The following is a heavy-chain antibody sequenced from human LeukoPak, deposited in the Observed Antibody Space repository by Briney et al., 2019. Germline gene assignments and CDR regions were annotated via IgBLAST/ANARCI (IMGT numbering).Heavy chain of an antibody. CDR1: GGSFSGYY. CDR2: INHSGST. V-gene: IGHV4-34*01. J-gene: IGHJ4*02. CDR3: ASAVPDCSGGSCHSPDY. Sequence: PSETLSLTCAVYGGSFSGYYWSWIRQPPGKGREWIGEINHSGSTNYNPSLKSRVTISVDTSKNQFSLKLSSVTAADTAVYYCASAVPDCSGGSCHSPDYWGQGTLVTVSS. D-gene: IGHD2-15*01.